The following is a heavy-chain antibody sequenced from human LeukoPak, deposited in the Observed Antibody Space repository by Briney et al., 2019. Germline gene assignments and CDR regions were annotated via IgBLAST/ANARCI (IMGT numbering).Heavy chain of an antibody. CDR2: MNPNSGNT. V-gene: IGHV1-8*02. J-gene: IGHJ4*02. CDR1: GYTFTSYG. Sequence: ASVKVSCKASGYTFTSYGISWVRQATGQGLEWMGWMNPNSGNTGYAQKFQGRVTMTRNTSISTAYMELSSLRSEDTAVYYCARGFPYYDFWSGYYTFVDWGQGTLVTVSS. CDR3: ARGFPYYDFWSGYYTFVD. D-gene: IGHD3-3*01.